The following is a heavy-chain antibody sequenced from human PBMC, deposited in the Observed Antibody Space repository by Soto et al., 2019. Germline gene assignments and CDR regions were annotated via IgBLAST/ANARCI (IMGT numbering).Heavy chain of an antibody. Sequence: GGSLRPSCAASGFTFSSYGMHWVRQAPGKGLEWVAVISYDGSNKYYADSVKGRFTISRDNSKNTLYLQMNSLRAEDTAVYYCAKAYSYYYDSSGYPDAFDIWGQGTMVTVSS. V-gene: IGHV3-30*18. J-gene: IGHJ3*02. CDR3: AKAYSYYYDSSGYPDAFDI. CDR1: GFTFSSYG. CDR2: ISYDGSNK. D-gene: IGHD3-22*01.